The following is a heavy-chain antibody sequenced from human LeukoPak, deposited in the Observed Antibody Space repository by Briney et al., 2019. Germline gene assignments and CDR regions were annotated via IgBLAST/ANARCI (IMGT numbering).Heavy chain of an antibody. CDR3: AGRAPLEIAAAGSGAFDP. CDR2: IYYSGST. Sequence: SETLSLTCTVSGDSISSSRSYWGWIRQPPGEGLEWIGSIYYSGSTYYNTSLKSRVTISVDTSKNQFSLKLSSVTAADTAVYYCAGRAPLEIAAAGSGAFDPWGQGTLVTVSS. D-gene: IGHD6-13*01. J-gene: IGHJ5*02. V-gene: IGHV4-39*07. CDR1: GDSISSSRSY.